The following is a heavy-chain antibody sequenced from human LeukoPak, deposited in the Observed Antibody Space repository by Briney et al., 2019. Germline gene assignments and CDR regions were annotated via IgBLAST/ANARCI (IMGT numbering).Heavy chain of an antibody. CDR2: ISSSSSYT. CDR1: GFTFSDYY. D-gene: IGHD3-10*01. V-gene: IGHV3-11*06. CDR3: ARVHPSRGIGDAFDI. J-gene: IGHJ3*02. Sequence: GGSLRLSCAASGFTFSDYYMSWIRQAPGKGLEWVSYISSSSSYTNYADSVKGRFTISRDNANNSLYLQMNSLRAEDTAVYYCARVHPSRGIGDAFDIWGQGTMVTVSS.